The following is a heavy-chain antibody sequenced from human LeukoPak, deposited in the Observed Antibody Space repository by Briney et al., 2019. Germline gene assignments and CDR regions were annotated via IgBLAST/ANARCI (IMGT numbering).Heavy chain of an antibody. Sequence: PSETLSLTCAVSGYSISSGYYWGWIRQPPGKGLEWIGTIYHSRSTYYNPSLKSRVTISVDRSKNQFSLKLSSVTAADTAVYYCARRSSAFDPWGQGTLVTVSS. CDR2: IYHSRST. CDR3: ARRSSAFDP. D-gene: IGHD3-3*01. CDR1: GYSISSGYY. V-gene: IGHV4-38-2*01. J-gene: IGHJ5*02.